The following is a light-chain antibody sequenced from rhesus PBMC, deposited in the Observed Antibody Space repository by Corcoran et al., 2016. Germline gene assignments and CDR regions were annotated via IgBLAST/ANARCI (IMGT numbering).Light chain of an antibody. V-gene: IGKV3-53*02. J-gene: IGKJ3*01. CDR2: GAS. CDR1: QRISSY. CDR3: QKYSSTPFT. Sequence: QVILTQSPATLSLSPGERATLSCRASQRISSYLAWYQQKPGQAPKLLIYGASSRAPGIPDRFSGKGSRRDFTLTISSLEPEDFAVYYCQKYSSTPFTFGPGTKLDIK.